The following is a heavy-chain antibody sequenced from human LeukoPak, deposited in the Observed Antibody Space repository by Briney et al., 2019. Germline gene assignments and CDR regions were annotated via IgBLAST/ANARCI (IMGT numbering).Heavy chain of an antibody. V-gene: IGHV4-34*01. J-gene: IGHJ4*02. CDR2: INHSGST. D-gene: IGHD1-26*01. CDR1: GGSFSGYH. Sequence: SETLSLTCAVYGGSFSGYHWSWIRQPPGKGLEWIGEINHSGSTNYNPSLKSRVTISVDTSKNQFPLKLSSVTAADTAVYYCAGRELVGAHDYWGQGTLVTVSS. CDR3: AGRELVGAHDY.